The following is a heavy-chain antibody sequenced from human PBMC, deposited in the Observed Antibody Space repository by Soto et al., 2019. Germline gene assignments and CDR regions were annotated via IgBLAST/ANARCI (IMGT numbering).Heavy chain of an antibody. V-gene: IGHV4-30-4*01. CDR3: ARETYGDYVGYFDP. J-gene: IGHJ5*02. Sequence: TLSLTCTVSGGSISSGDYYWSWIRQPPGKGLEWIGYIYYSGSTYYNPSLKSRVTISVDTSKNQFPLKLSSVTAADTAVYYCARETYGDYVGYFDPWGQGTLVTVSS. CDR1: GGSISSGDYY. CDR2: IYYSGST. D-gene: IGHD4-17*01.